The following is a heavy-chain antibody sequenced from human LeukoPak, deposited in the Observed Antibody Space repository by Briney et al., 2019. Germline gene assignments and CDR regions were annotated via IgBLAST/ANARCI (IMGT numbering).Heavy chain of an antibody. J-gene: IGHJ6*02. CDR2: ISGSGGST. D-gene: IGHD6-19*01. CDR3: AKERHQQWLVPHYGMDV. V-gene: IGHV3-23*01. Sequence: PGGSLRLSCAASGFTFSSYVMSWVRQAPGKGLEWVSAISGSGGSTYYADSVKGRFTISRDNSKNTLYLQMNSLRAEDTAVYYCAKERHQQWLVPHYGMDVWGQGTTVTVSS. CDR1: GFTFSSYV.